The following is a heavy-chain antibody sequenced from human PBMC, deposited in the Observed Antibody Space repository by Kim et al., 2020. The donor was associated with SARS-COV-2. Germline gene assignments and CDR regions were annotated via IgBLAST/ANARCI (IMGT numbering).Heavy chain of an antibody. D-gene: IGHD2-15*01. Sequence: SETLSLTCTVSGGSISSGGYYWSWIRQHPGKGLEWIGYIYYSGSTYYNPSLKSRVTISVDTSKNQFSLKLSSVTAADTAVYYCARVRRYCSGGSCYGHDYWGQGTLVTVSS. V-gene: IGHV4-31*03. CDR2: IYYSGST. CDR1: GGSISSGGYY. CDR3: ARVRRYCSGGSCYGHDY. J-gene: IGHJ4*02.